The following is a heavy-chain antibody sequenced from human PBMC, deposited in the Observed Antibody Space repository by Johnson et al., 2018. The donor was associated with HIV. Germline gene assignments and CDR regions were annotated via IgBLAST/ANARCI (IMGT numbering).Heavy chain of an antibody. CDR3: VRGGHCRGGSCYFQGAFDV. Sequence: VQLVESGGGLVQPGGSLRLSCAASGFTFSSYWMNWVRQAPGKGLEWVANINQDGSEKYFVDSVKGRFSISRDNTKNSLYLQMNSRRADDSAVYYCVRGGHCRGGSCYFQGAFDVWGQGTMVTVSS. V-gene: IGHV3-7*02. CDR1: GFTFSSYW. D-gene: IGHD2-15*01. CDR2: INQDGSEK. J-gene: IGHJ3*01.